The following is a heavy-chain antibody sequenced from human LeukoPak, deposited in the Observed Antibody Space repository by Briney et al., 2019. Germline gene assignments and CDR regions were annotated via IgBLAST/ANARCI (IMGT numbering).Heavy chain of an antibody. CDR1: GFTFSSYS. CDR2: ISSSSSYI. Sequence: PGGSLRLSCAASGFTFSSYSMNWVRQAPGKGLEWVSSISSSSSYIYYADSVKGRFTISRDNAKNPLYLQMNSLRAEDTAVYYCARDRYSSSYRWFDPWGQGTLVTVSS. J-gene: IGHJ5*02. D-gene: IGHD6-6*01. CDR3: ARDRYSSSYRWFDP. V-gene: IGHV3-21*01.